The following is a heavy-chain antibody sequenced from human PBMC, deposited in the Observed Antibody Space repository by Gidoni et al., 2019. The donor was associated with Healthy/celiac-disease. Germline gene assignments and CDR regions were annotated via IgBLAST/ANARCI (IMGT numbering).Heavy chain of an antibody. D-gene: IGHD1-26*01. CDR1: GGSFSGYY. CDR2: INHSGST. CDR3: ARGQWELLTRYYYYMDV. V-gene: IGHV4-34*01. J-gene: IGHJ6*03. Sequence: QVQLQQWGAGLLKPSETLSLTYAVYGGSFSGYYWSWIRQPPGKGLEWIGEINHSGSTNYNPSLKSRVTISVDTSKNQFSLKLSSVTAADTAVYYCARGQWELLTRYYYYMDVWGKGTTVTVSS.